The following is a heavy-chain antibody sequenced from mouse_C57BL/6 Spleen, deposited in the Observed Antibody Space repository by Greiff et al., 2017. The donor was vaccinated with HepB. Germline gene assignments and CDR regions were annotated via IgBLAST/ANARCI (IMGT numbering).Heavy chain of an antibody. CDR3: ARYYGYALDL. Sequence: EVQLQQSGPELVKPGASVKISCKASGYSFTGYYMNWVKQSPEKSLEWIGAFNPSTGGTTYNQKFKNKATLTVDKSSSTAYMQLKSLKSDDSAVYYCARYYGYALDLWGKGTSFPVSS. J-gene: IGHJ4*01. D-gene: IGHD1-1*02. CDR1: GYSFTGYY. CDR2: FNPSTGGT. V-gene: IGHV1-42*01.